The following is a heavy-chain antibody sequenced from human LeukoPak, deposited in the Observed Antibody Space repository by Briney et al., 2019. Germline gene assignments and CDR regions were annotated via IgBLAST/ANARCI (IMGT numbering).Heavy chain of an antibody. D-gene: IGHD6-25*01. CDR1: GFTFSSYA. CDR3: ARDRGSFDY. Sequence: GGSLRLSCAASGFTFSSYAMHWVRQAPGKGLEWVAVISYDGSNKYYADSVKGRFTISRDNSKNTLYLQMNSLRAEDTAVYYCARDRGSFDYWGQGTLVTVST. J-gene: IGHJ4*02. V-gene: IGHV3-30*01. CDR2: ISYDGSNK.